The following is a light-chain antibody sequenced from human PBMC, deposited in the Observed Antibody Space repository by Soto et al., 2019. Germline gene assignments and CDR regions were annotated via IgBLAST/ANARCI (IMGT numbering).Light chain of an antibody. V-gene: IGKV1-39*01. CDR3: QQSFSIPLT. CDR1: QSIYDS. Sequence: IHLTQSPSSLSASVGYRVTITCRASQSIYDSLHWYQHKQGQAPTVLIYAASSLQNGVPARFGGSGYGTDFNLTISNLQTEDCAIYYYQQSFSIPLTFGGGTKVDIK. J-gene: IGKJ4*01. CDR2: AAS.